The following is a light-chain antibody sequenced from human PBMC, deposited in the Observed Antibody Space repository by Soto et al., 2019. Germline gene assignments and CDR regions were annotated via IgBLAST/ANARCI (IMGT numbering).Light chain of an antibody. CDR1: TRDIGAYDY. V-gene: IGLV2-14*03. CDR3: SSYTPSSTYV. Sequence: QSAQTQPASVSGSPGQSITISCTGSTRDIGAYDYVSWYQQYPGKAPRLIIYAVNSRPSGVSNRFSGSKSGNTASLTISGLQAEDEADYHCSSYTPSSTYVFGTGTKLTVL. CDR2: AVN. J-gene: IGLJ1*01.